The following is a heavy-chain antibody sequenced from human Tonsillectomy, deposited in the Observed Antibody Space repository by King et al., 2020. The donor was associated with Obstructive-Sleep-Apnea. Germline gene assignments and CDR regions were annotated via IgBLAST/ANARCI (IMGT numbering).Heavy chain of an antibody. J-gene: IGHJ1*01. V-gene: IGHV4-38-2*02. Sequence: VQLQESGPGLVKPSETLSLSCTVSGYSISDGYFLDWIRQSPGKGLEWFWRIYFIGSSNYNPAFKSPVTISIDMSRKQLSLSLRSATTADTAIYYCARGPLEFRAEFFQAWGQGTHVTVSS. CDR3: ARGPLEFRAEFFQA. CDR2: IYFIGSS. CDR1: GYSISDGYF. D-gene: IGHD3-10*01.